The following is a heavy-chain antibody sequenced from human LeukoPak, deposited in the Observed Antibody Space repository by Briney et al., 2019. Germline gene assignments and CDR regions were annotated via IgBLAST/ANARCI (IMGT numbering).Heavy chain of an antibody. CDR2: IYTSGST. V-gene: IGHV4-61*02. CDR3: ARGWLAFDY. CDR1: GGSISSGSYH. J-gene: IGHJ4*02. Sequence: SETLSLTCTVSGGSISSGSYHWSWIRQPAGKGLEWIGRIYTSGSTNYNPSLKSRVTISVDTSKNQFSLKLSSVTAADTAVYYCARGWLAFDYWGQGTLVTVSS. D-gene: IGHD6-19*01.